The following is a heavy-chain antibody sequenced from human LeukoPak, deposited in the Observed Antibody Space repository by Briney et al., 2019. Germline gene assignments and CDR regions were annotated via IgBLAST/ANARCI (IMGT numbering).Heavy chain of an antibody. J-gene: IGHJ1*01. V-gene: IGHV1-46*01. CDR1: GYTSTSYY. Sequence: ASVKVSCTASGYTSTSYYMHWVRQAPGQGLEWMGIINISVGSTSYAQKFQGRVTINRDTSTSRVHMKLSILRSQDTAVYDCARDGPIRVVVPTNRGVGHWGQSTLVTVSS. CDR3: ARDGPIRVVVPTNRGVGH. D-gene: IGHD2-21*01. CDR2: INISVGST.